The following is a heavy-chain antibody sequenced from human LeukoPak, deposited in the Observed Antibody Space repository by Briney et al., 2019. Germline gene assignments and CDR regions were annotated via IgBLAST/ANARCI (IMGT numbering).Heavy chain of an antibody. J-gene: IGHJ6*03. CDR1: GYTFTSYD. Sequence: ASVKVSCKASGYTFTSYDINWVRQATGQGLEWMAWMNPNSGNTGYAQKFQGRVTMTRNTSISTAYMELSSLRSEDTAVYYCARGLGVPAAIVYYYYYMDVWGKGTTVTVSS. D-gene: IGHD2-2*02. V-gene: IGHV1-8*01. CDR3: ARGLGVPAAIVYYYYYMDV. CDR2: MNPNSGNT.